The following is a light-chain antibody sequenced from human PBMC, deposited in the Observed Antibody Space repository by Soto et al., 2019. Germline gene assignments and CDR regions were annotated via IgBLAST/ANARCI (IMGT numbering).Light chain of an antibody. CDR2: GAF. CDR3: QQYGSSPRT. Sequence: ELVLQQSLGTMSLSPGERSAFSCRASQSVSSNYLAWYQQKPGQAPRLLIYGAFKRATGIPDRFSGSGSGTDFTLTISRMEPEDFAVYCCQQYGSSPRTFGQGTKVDIK. CDR1: QSVSSNY. J-gene: IGKJ1*01. V-gene: IGKV3-20*01.